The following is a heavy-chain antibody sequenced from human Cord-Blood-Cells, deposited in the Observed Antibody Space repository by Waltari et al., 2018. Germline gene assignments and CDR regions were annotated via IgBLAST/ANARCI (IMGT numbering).Heavy chain of an antibody. J-gene: IGHJ2*01. CDR2: IYYSGST. D-gene: IGHD5-18*01. CDR3: ATVSGYSYGYWYFDL. CDR1: GGSISSSSYY. Sequence: QLQLQESGPGLVTPSATLSLTCTVSGGSISSSSYYWAWIRQPPGKGLEWIGSIYYSGSTYYNPSLKSRVTISVDTSKNQFSLKLSSVTAADTAVYYCATVSGYSYGYWYFDLWGRGTLVTVSS. V-gene: IGHV4-39*01.